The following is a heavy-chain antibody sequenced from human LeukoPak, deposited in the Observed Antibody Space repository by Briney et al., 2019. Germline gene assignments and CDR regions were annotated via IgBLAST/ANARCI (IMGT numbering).Heavy chain of an antibody. CDR3: AKVGLSYGYSRGYFDY. CDR2: ISGSGGST. D-gene: IGHD5-18*01. J-gene: IGHJ4*02. CDR1: GFTFSSYA. V-gene: IGHV3-23*01. Sequence: PGGSLRLSCAASGFTFSSYAMSWVRQAPGKGLEWVSAISGSGGSTYYADSVKGRFTISRDNSKNTLYLQMNSLRAEDTAVYYCAKVGLSYGYSRGYFDYWGQGTLVTVSS.